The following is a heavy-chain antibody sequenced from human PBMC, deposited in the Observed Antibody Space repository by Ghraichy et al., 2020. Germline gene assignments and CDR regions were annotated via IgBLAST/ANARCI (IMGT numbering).Heavy chain of an antibody. CDR3: ARGDTAMDPFDY. D-gene: IGHD5-18*01. Sequence: ESLNISCTVSGGSISSYYWSWIRQPPGKGLEWIGYIYYSGSTNYNPSLKSRVTISVDTSKNQFSLKLSSVTAADTAVYYCARGDTAMDPFDYWGQGTLVTVSS. J-gene: IGHJ4*02. CDR2: IYYSGST. CDR1: GGSISSYY. V-gene: IGHV4-59*01.